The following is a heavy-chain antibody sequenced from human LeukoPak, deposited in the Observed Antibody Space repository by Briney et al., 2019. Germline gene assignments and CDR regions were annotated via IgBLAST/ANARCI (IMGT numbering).Heavy chain of an antibody. J-gene: IGHJ4*02. D-gene: IGHD3-10*01. V-gene: IGHV3-23*01. CDR1: GFTFSSYG. CDR3: AKGGAVRGVQSGRFDD. CDR2: ITGSGGTT. Sequence: PGGSLRLSCAASGFTFSSYGMSWVRQAPGKGLEWVSGITGSGGTTFYADSVQGRFTISRDNSRSTLFLQMNSLTADDTAAYYCAKGGAVRGVQSGRFDDWGQGTLVTVPS.